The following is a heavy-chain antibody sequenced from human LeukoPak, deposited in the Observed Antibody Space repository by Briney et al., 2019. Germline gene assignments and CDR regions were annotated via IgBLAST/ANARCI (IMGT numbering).Heavy chain of an antibody. CDR2: INEDGSIT. Sequence: GGSLRLSCAVSGFTFRTYWMHWVRRVPGKGLVWVSRINEDGSITSYADSVTGRFRISRDNAENTLYLQMNSLRAEDTAVYYCGRDLGGRSGLWGQGTLVTVSS. V-gene: IGHV3-74*01. J-gene: IGHJ4*02. CDR3: GRDLGGRSGL. CDR1: GFTFRTYW. D-gene: IGHD1-26*01.